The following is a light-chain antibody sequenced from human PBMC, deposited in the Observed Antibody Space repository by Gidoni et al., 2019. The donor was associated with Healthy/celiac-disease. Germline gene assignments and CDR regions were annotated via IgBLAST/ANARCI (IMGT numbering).Light chain of an antibody. CDR3: QQYNSYSPT. Sequence: DIQMTQSPSTLSASVGDRVTITCRASQSISSWLAWYQQKPVKAPKLLIYKASSLASGVPSRFSGSGSGTEFTLTLSSLQPDDFATYFCQQYNSYSPTFGGGTKVEIK. CDR1: QSISSW. V-gene: IGKV1-5*03. CDR2: KAS. J-gene: IGKJ4*01.